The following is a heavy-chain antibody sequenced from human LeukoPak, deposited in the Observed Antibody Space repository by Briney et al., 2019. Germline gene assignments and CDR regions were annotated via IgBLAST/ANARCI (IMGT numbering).Heavy chain of an antibody. CDR1: GFTFSSYS. CDR2: ISGSGGST. V-gene: IGHV3-23*01. Sequence: GGSLRLSCAASGFTFSSYSMNRVRQAPGKGLEWVSAISGSGGSTYYADSVKGRFTISRDNSKNTLYQQMNSLRAEDTAVYYCAKDGVYGDYDYWGQGTLVTVSS. CDR3: AKDGVYGDYDY. D-gene: IGHD4-17*01. J-gene: IGHJ4*02.